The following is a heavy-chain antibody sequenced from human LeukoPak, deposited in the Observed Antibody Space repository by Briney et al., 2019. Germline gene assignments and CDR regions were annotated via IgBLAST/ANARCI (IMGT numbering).Heavy chain of an antibody. CDR2: AYYSGST. D-gene: IGHD2-15*01. CDR3: ARCSHLGYCSGGSCYSGTSLDF. V-gene: IGHV4-39*07. CDR1: GGSISGTHFY. J-gene: IGHJ4*02. Sequence: SETLSLTCTVSGGSISGTHFYWGWLRQPPGKGLEWIGTAYYSGSTYYNPSLKSRVTISVDTSKNQFSLKLTSVTAADTAVYFCARCSHLGYCSGGSCYSGTSLDFWGQGTLVTVSS.